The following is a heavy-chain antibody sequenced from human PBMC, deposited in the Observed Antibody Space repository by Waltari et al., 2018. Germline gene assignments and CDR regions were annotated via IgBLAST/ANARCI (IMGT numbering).Heavy chain of an antibody. CDR2: IYYSGST. V-gene: IGHV4-59*01. CDR1: GGSISSYY. D-gene: IGHD3-3*01. Sequence: QVQLQESGPGLVKPSETLSRTCTVSGGSISSYYWGWIRQPPGKGLEWIGYIYYSGSTNYNPSLKSRVTISVDTSKNQFSLKLSSVTAADTAVYYCARLRFLELLPDYWGQGTLVTVSS. CDR3: ARLRFLELLPDY. J-gene: IGHJ4*02.